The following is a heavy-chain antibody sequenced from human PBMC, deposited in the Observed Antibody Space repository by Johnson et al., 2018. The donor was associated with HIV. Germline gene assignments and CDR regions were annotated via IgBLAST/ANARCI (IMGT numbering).Heavy chain of an antibody. D-gene: IGHD1-1*01. V-gene: IGHV3-30*04. J-gene: IGHJ3*02. CDR2: ISHDGSNK. CDR3: ARGGIIHDAFDI. Sequence: VQLVESGGGVVQPGRSLRLSCAASGFTFSSYAMHWVRQAPGKGLEWVAVISHDGSNKYFADSVKGRFTISRDNSKNTLYLQMSSLRAEDTAVYYCARGGIIHDAFDIWGQGTMVTVSS. CDR1: GFTFSSYA.